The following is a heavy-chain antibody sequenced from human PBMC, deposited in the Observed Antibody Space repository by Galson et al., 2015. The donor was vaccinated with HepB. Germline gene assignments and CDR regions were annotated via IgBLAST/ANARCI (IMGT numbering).Heavy chain of an antibody. CDR1: GYRFTSYW. CDR2: IYPGDSDT. J-gene: IGHJ4*02. D-gene: IGHD4-17*01. V-gene: IGHV5-51*03. CDR3: ARNDYGDHIDYYFDY. Sequence: QSGAEVKKPGESLKISCEASGYRFTSYWIGWVRQMPGKGLEWMGIIYPGDSDTRYSPSFQGQVTIPVDKSITTAYLQWSSLKASDTAMYYCARNDYGDHIDYYFDYWDQGTLVTVSS.